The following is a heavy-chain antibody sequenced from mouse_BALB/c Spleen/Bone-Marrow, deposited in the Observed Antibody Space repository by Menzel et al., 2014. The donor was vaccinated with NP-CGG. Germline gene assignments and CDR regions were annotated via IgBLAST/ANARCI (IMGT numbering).Heavy chain of an antibody. V-gene: IGHV3-2*02. J-gene: IGHJ3*01. CDR2: ISYSGTT. D-gene: IGHD2-1*01. CDR1: GYSITSDYA. CDR3: ARAYGNYAFAY. Sequence: VQLQQSGPGLVKPSQSLSLTCTLTGYSITSDYAWHWIRQFPGDKLEWMGYISYSGTTNYNPSLKSRISITRDTSKNQFFLQLNSVTAEDTATYYGARAYGNYAFAYWGQGTLVTVSA.